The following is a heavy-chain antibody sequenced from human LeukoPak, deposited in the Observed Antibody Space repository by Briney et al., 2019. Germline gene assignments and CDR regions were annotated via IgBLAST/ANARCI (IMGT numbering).Heavy chain of an antibody. D-gene: IGHD2-21*02. V-gene: IGHV4-34*01. J-gene: IGHJ4*02. CDR1: GGSFSGYY. CDR3: ARGVNIVVVTAIQGHYFDY. Sequence: SETLSLTCAVYGGSFSGYYWSWIRQPPGKGLEWIGEINHSGSTNYNPSLKSRATISVDTSKNQFSLKLSSVTAADTAVYYCARGVNIVVVTAIQGHYFDYWGQGTLVTVSS. CDR2: INHSGST.